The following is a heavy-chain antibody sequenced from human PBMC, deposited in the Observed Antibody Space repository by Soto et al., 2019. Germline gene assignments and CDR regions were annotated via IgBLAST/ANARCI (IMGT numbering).Heavy chain of an antibody. V-gene: IGHV3-33*01. Sequence: GGSLRLSCAASGFTFSSYGMHWVRQAPGKGLEWVAVIWYDGSNKYYADSVKGRFTISRDNSKNTLYLQMNSLRAEDTAVYYCARERGGALLVYLCQGTLVTVST. CDR1: GFTFSSYG. D-gene: IGHD3-16*01. CDR3: ARERGGALLVY. J-gene: IGHJ4*02. CDR2: IWYDGSNK.